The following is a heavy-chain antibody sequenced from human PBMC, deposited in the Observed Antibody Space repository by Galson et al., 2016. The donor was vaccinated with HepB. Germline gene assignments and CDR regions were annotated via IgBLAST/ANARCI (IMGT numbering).Heavy chain of an antibody. Sequence: SVKVSCKASGYRFFTYGISWVRQAPGQGLEWLGWISPNSGNTIYAQKFQDRVTMTRDTSASTGYMDLRSLRSDDTAVYYCARDVQFRFDYWGQGTLVTVSS. J-gene: IGHJ4*02. CDR2: ISPNSGNT. V-gene: IGHV1-18*04. CDR1: GYRFFTYG. CDR3: ARDVQFRFDY. D-gene: IGHD4-11*01.